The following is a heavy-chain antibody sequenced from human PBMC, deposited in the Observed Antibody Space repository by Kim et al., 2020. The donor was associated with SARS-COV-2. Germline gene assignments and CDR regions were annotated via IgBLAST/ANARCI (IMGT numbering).Heavy chain of an antibody. CDR3: ARIVLMTTVTAIDY. Sequence: PSLRSRVTCSVYTSKNQFTLKLSSVTAADTAVYYCARIVLMTTVTAIDYWGQGTLVTVSS. V-gene: IGHV4-30-2*05. D-gene: IGHD4-4*01. J-gene: IGHJ4*02.